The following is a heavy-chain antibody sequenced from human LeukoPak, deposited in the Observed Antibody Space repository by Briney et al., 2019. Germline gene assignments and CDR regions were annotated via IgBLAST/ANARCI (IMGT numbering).Heavy chain of an antibody. CDR3: ARLTGQQLVQGYYLDV. J-gene: IGHJ6*03. CDR1: GGSISSYY. CDR2: ISYSGST. V-gene: IGHV4-59*08. D-gene: IGHD6-13*01. Sequence: SETLSLTYTVSGGSISSYYWSWIRQPPGKGLGWIGYISYSGSTNYNPSLKSRVTISVDTSKNQFSLKPNSVTAADTAVYYCARLTGQQLVQGYYLDVWGKGGTVTVSS.